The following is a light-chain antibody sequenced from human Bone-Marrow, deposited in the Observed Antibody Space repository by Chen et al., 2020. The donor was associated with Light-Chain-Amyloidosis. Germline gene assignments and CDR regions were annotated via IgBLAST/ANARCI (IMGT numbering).Light chain of an antibody. J-gene: IGLJ3*02. CDR1: NIGSTS. CDR3: QVWDRSSDRPV. CDR2: DDS. V-gene: IGLV3-21*02. Sequence: SYVLTQPSSVSVAPGQTATIACGGNNIGSTSVHWYQQTPGQAPLLVVYDDSDRPSGIPERLSGSNSVNTATRTIRRVEAGDEADYYCQVWDRSSDRPVFGGGTKLTVL.